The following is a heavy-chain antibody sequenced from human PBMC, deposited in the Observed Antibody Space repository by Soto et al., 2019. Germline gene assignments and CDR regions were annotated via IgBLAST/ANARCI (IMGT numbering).Heavy chain of an antibody. CDR3: AKNPEYSSSSGNNWFDP. D-gene: IGHD6-6*01. Sequence: GGSLRLSCAASGFTFSSYAMSWVRQAPGKGLEWVSAISGSGGSTYYADSVKGRFTISRDNSKNTLYLQMNSLRAEDTAVYYCAKNPEYSSSSGNNWFDPWGQGTEVTVSS. CDR1: GFTFSSYA. CDR2: ISGSGGST. J-gene: IGHJ5*02. V-gene: IGHV3-23*01.